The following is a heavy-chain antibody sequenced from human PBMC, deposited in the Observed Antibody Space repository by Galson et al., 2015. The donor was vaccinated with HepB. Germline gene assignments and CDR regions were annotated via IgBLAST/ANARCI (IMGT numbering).Heavy chain of an antibody. V-gene: IGHV3-21*01. D-gene: IGHD3-16*01. CDR2: ISSSSSYI. Sequence: SLRLSCAASGFTFSSYSMNWVRQAPGKGLEWVSSISSSSSYIYYADSVKGRFTISRDNAKNSLYLQMNSLRAEDTAVYYCASPLTHDYVWGSYIYWGQGTLVTVSS. CDR3: ASPLTHDYVWGSYIY. CDR1: GFTFSSYS. J-gene: IGHJ4*02.